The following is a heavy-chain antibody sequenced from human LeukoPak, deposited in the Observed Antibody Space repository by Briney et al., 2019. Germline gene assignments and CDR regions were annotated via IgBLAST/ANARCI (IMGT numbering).Heavy chain of an antibody. CDR1: GGTFTSYG. D-gene: IGHD2-2*01. Sequence: ASEKVSCKASGGTFTSYGISWVRQAPGQGLEWMGGIIPMFGTTKYAQKFQGRVTITADQSTRTAYMEMSSLRSEDTALYYCSTVGSSASDPYDYWGQGTLVTVSS. J-gene: IGHJ4*02. CDR2: IIPMFGTT. CDR3: STVGSSASDPYDY. V-gene: IGHV1-69*13.